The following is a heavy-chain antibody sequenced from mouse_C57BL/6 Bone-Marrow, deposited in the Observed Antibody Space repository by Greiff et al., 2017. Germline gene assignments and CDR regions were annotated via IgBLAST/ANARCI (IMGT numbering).Heavy chain of an antibody. V-gene: IGHV14-2*01. CDR3: APHYGYDGLDY. CDR1: GFNIKDYY. D-gene: IGHD2-2*01. J-gene: IGHJ2*01. Sequence: EVQLQESGAELVKPGASVKLSCTASGFNIKDYYMHWVKQRTEQGLEWIGRIYPEDGETKYAPKFQGKATIAADTSSNTADLQHSSLTAEDTAVYYCAPHYGYDGLDYWGQGTTLTVSS. CDR2: IYPEDGET.